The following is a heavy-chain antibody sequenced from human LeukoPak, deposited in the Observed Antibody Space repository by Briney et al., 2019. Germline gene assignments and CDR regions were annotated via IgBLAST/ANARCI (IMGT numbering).Heavy chain of an antibody. CDR1: GGTFSSYA. CDR3: ARGPPWEVAAAGHSWFDP. J-gene: IGHJ5*02. CDR2: IIPIFGTA. Sequence: SVKVSCKASGGTFSSYAISWVRQAPGQGLEWMGGIIPIFGTANYAQKFQGRVTITADESTSTAYMELSSLRSEDTAVYYCARGPPWEVAAAGHSWFDPWGQGTLVTVSS. V-gene: IGHV1-69*01. D-gene: IGHD6-13*01.